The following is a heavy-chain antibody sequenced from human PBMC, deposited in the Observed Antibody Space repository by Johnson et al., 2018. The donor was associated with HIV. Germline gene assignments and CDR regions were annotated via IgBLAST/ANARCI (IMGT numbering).Heavy chain of an antibody. CDR2: ISWNSGSI. V-gene: IGHV3-9*01. D-gene: IGHD5-18*01. J-gene: IGHJ3*02. Sequence: VQLVESGGGLVKPGGSLRLSCAASGFTFNDYAMHWVRQAPGKGLEWVSGISWNSGSIGYADSVKGRFTISRDNAKNSLYLQMNSLRAEDTALYYCAKDRYSYGTDAFDIWGQGTMVTVSS. CDR1: GFTFNDYA. CDR3: AKDRYSYGTDAFDI.